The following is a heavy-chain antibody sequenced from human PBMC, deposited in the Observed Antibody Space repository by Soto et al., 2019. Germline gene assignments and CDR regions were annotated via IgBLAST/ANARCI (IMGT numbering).Heavy chain of an antibody. J-gene: IGHJ5*02. V-gene: IGHV1-18*01. D-gene: IGHD3-10*01. Sequence: ASVKVSCKASGYTFTTYGITWVRQAPGQRLEWMGWISAYNGNTNYAHNLQDRLTMTTDTSTSTAYMEVRSLRSDDTAMYYCARKQVSGNYFSLTAWSQGTLVTVSS. CDR3: ARKQVSGNYFSLTA. CDR1: GYTFTTYG. CDR2: ISAYNGNT.